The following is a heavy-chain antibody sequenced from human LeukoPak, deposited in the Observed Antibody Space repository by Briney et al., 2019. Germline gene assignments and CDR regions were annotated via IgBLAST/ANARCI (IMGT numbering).Heavy chain of an antibody. V-gene: IGHV1-69*13. CDR3: ARGAPEYSSSSGYYYYYMDV. CDR2: IIPIFGTA. CDR1: GYTFTSYG. Sequence: SSVKVSCKASGYTFTSYGISWVRQAPGQGLEWMGGIIPIFGTANYAQKFQGRVTITADESTSTAYMELSSLRSEDTAVYYCARGAPEYSSSSGYYYYYMDVWGKGTTVTVSS. J-gene: IGHJ6*03. D-gene: IGHD6-6*01.